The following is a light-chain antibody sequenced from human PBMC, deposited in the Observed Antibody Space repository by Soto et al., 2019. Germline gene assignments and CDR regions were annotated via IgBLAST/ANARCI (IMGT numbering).Light chain of an antibody. CDR3: QQRSNWSIT. CDR1: QSVSSSY. J-gene: IGKJ5*01. CDR2: GAS. V-gene: IGKV3D-20*02. Sequence: IVLTQSPGTLSLSPWERATLSCRASQSVSSSYLAWYQQKPGQAPRLLIYGASSRATGIPDRFSGSGSGTDFTLTISSLEPEDFAVYYCQQRSNWSITFGQGTRLEIK.